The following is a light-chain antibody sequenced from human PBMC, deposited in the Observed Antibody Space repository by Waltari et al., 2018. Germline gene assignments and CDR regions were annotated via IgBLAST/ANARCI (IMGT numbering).Light chain of an antibody. J-gene: IGLJ2*01. CDR3: LSRDISSTRF. CDR2: VQD. CDR1: SLSRYS. Sequence: SSELTQDPTVSVALGQTVRITCQGDSLSRYSASWYQQRPGQAPFLVFYVQDNRPSGIPDRFSGSTSGDTATLTITGTQAEDEADYYCLSRDISSTRFFGGGTRLTV. V-gene: IGLV3-19*01.